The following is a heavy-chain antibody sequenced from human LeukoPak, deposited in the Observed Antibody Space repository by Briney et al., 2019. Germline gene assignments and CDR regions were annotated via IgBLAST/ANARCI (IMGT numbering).Heavy chain of an antibody. CDR3: ASGRYFDL. V-gene: IGHV4-39*07. J-gene: IGHJ2*01. CDR1: GGSISSSSYY. Sequence: SETLSLTCNVSGGSISSSSYYWGWVRQPPGKGLEWIGSIYYRGGTYYKPSLKSRVTISLDTSKNQFSLKMSSVTAADTAVYFCASGRYFDLWGRGTLVTVSS. CDR2: IYYRGGT.